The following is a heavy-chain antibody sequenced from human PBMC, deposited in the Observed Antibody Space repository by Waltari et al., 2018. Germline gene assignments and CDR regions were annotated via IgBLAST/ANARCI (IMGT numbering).Heavy chain of an antibody. CDR2: INHSEST. V-gene: IGHV4-34*01. CDR1: GGSFSGYY. CDR3: GRVHDYGDYAAGGGGGFDY. J-gene: IGHJ4*02. D-gene: IGHD4-17*01. Sequence: QVQLQQWGAGLLKPSETLSLTCAVYGGSFSGYYWSWIRQPPGKGLEWIGEINHSESTKTNPSPKSRFTISVNTAKNQFPLEVGLWTPADTVLYSGGRVHDYGDYAAGGGGGFDYWGQGTLVTVSS.